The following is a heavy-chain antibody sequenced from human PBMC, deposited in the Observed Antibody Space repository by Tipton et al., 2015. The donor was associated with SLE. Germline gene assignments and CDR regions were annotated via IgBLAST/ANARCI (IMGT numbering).Heavy chain of an antibody. CDR1: GFIFRTYG. Sequence: RSLRLSCAASGFIFRTYGMHWVRQAPGKGLEWVALISYDGSSQYYADSVKGRFTISRDNSKNTLYLQLNSLRADDTAVYSCAKDRLPKHFYGSASFDYWGQGTLVTVSS. D-gene: IGHD3-10*01. CDR3: AKDRLPKHFYGSASFDY. V-gene: IGHV3-30*18. CDR2: ISYDGSSQ. J-gene: IGHJ4*02.